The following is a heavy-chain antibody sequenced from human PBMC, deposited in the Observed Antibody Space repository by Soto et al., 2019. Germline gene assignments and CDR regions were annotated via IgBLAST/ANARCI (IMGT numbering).Heavy chain of an antibody. CDR2: IFFTGAT. J-gene: IGHJ6*02. D-gene: IGHD3-10*01. V-gene: IGHV4-61*01. Sequence: QVQLQESGPGLVKPSGTLSLICIVSGDSVTFGHHYWSWIRKPPGKGLEGIGHIFFTGATNYSPSLRSRVTMSVDSSKSQFSLNLTSVTAADSAIYCCARARSDSAGSSLGRRLDVWGQGTTVTVSS. CDR1: GDSVTFGHHY. CDR3: ARARSDSAGSSLGRRLDV.